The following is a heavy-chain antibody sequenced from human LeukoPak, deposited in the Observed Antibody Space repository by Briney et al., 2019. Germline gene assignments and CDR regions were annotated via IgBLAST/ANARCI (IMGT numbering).Heavy chain of an antibody. CDR3: ARDRWGNWNDDYFDY. Sequence: SETLSLTCTVSGGSISSYYWSWIRQPPGKGLEWLGYIYYSGSTNYNPSLKSRVTISVDTSKNQFSLKLSSVTAADTAVYYCARDRWGNWNDDYFDYWGQGTLVTVSS. V-gene: IGHV4-59*01. J-gene: IGHJ4*02. CDR2: IYYSGST. D-gene: IGHD1-20*01. CDR1: GGSISSYY.